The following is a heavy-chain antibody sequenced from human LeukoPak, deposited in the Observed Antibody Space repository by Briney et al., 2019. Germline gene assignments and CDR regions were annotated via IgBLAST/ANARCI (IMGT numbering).Heavy chain of an antibody. CDR2: IKQDGSEK. V-gene: IGHV3-7*03. J-gene: IGHJ3*02. Sequence: GGSLRLSCAVSGITFRDYWMTWVRQAPGKGLEWVANIKQDGSEKYYVDSVKGRFTVSRDNANNSLFLQMNSLRADDTAVYYCAKVVIWGSYRYAFDIWGQGTMVTVSS. CDR1: GITFRDYW. CDR3: AKVVIWGSYRYAFDI. D-gene: IGHD3-16*02.